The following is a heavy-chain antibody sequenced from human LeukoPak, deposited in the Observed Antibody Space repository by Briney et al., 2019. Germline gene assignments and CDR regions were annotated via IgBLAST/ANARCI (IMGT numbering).Heavy chain of an antibody. V-gene: IGHV4-61*08. D-gene: IGHD3-9*01. CDR3: ARGLVDNKYYYGMDV. J-gene: IGHJ6*02. CDR1: GGSISSGDYY. Sequence: SETLSLTCTVSGGSISSGDYYWSWIRQPPGKGLEWIGYIYYSGSTNYNPSLKSRVTTSTDTPKNQISLKLSSVTAADTAVYYCARGLVDNKYYYGMDVWGQGTTVTVSS. CDR2: IYYSGST.